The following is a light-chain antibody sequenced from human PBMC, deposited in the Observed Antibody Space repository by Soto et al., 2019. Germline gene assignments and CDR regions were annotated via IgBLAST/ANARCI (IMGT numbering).Light chain of an antibody. V-gene: IGKV3-15*01. CDR3: QQYNNWPLT. CDR2: GAS. J-gene: IGKJ4*01. Sequence: IVMTQSPATLSVSPGERATLSCRASQSVSSNLAWYQHKPGQAPRLLIYGASSRATGIPARFSGSGSGTEFTLTLSSLQSEDFAVYYCQQYNNWPLTFGGGTKVDIK. CDR1: QSVSSN.